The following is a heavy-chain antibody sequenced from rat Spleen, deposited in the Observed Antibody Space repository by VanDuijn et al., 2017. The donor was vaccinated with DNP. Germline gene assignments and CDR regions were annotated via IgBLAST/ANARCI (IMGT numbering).Heavy chain of an antibody. V-gene: IGHV5-7*01. Sequence: EVQLVASGGGLVQPGRSLKLSCAASTLTFSRYHMAWVRQAPKKGLEWVAAISASGTRTFYRDSVKGRFTLSRDNANSSLYLQMSSLKSEDTATYYCARRGTEGLDYWGQGVMVTVSS. CDR2: ISASGTRT. CDR1: TLTFSRYH. CDR3: ARRGTEGLDY. J-gene: IGHJ2*01. D-gene: IGHD1-11*01.